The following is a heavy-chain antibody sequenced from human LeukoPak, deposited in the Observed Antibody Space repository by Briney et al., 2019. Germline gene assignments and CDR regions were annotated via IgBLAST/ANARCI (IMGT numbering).Heavy chain of an antibody. J-gene: IGHJ4*02. CDR1: GFTFSTYA. CDR3: AKDLGISGWSFDY. V-gene: IGHV3-23*01. CDR2: ISGSGGST. Sequence: PGGSLRLSCAAPGFTFSTYAMSWVRQAPGKGLEWVSAISGSGGSTYYADSVKGRFTISRDNSKNTLYLQMNSLRAEDTAVYYCAKDLGISGWSFDYWGQGTLVTVSS. D-gene: IGHD3-10*01.